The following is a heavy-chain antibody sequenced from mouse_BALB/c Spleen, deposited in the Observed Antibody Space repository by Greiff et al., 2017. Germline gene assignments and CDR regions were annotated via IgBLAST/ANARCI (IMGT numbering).Heavy chain of an antibody. CDR2: ISNGGGST. Sequence: EVQVVESGGGLVQPGGSLKLSCAASGFTFSSYTMSWVRQTPEKRLEWVAYISNGGGSTYYPDTVKGRFTISRDNAKNTLYLQMSSLKSEDTAMYYCARHGYRYDPFAYWGQGTLVTVSA. D-gene: IGHD2-14*01. J-gene: IGHJ3*01. CDR3: ARHGYRYDPFAY. V-gene: IGHV5-12-2*01. CDR1: GFTFSSYT.